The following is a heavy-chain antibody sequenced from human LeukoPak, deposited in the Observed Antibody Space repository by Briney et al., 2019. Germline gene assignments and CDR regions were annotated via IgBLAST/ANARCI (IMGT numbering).Heavy chain of an antibody. CDR2: IYYTGST. D-gene: IGHD5-18*01. CDR3: ALTGGYSYGSIDY. CDR1: GFAFSSYA. Sequence: GSLRLSCAASGFAFSSYAMKWVRQPPGKGLEWIGSIYYTGSTYYNPSLKSRVTISVDTSKNQFSLKVSSVTAADTAVYYCALTGGYSYGSIDYWGQGTLVTVSS. J-gene: IGHJ4*02. V-gene: IGHV4-39*01.